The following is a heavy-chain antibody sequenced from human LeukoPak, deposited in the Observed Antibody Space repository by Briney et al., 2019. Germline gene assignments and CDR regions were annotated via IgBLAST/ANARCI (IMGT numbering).Heavy chain of an antibody. CDR1: GGSISSGDYY. Sequence: PSQTLSLTCTVSGGSISSGDYYGSWIRQPPGKGLEWIGYIYYSGSTYYNPSLKSRVTISVDTSKNQFSLKLSSVTAADTAVYYCARALGGPRDYYYGMDVWGQGTTVTVSS. D-gene: IGHD3-16*01. J-gene: IGHJ6*02. CDR2: IYYSGST. V-gene: IGHV4-30-4*01. CDR3: ARALGGPRDYYYGMDV.